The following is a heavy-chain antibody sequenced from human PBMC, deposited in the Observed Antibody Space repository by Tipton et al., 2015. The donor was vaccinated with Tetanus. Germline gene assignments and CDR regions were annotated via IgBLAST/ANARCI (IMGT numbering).Heavy chain of an antibody. CDR2: ISSDGTNE. CDR3: TRDYFVSPDWDHFDK. J-gene: IGHJ4*02. V-gene: IGHV3-30*03. Sequence: QVQLVQSGGGVVRPGRSLRLSCAGSGFTFSSYAIHWIRQAPGKGLEWVAVISSDGTNEYHAESVKGRFTFSRDNSQNTLFLQMDSLRPEDTAIYYCTRDYFVSPDWDHFDKWGQGTLVTVSS. D-gene: IGHD3-9*01. CDR1: GFTFSSYA.